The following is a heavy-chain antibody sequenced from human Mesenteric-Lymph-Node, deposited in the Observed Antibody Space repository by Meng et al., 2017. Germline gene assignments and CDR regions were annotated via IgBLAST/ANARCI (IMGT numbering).Heavy chain of an antibody. Sequence: GGSLRLSCAASGFTFSSYAMSWVRQAPGKGLEWVSAISGSGGSTYYADSVKGRFTISRDNSKNTLYLQMNSLRAEDTAVYYCAKVDFWSGYYTSDAFDIWGQGTMVTVSS. D-gene: IGHD3-3*01. CDR1: GFTFSSYA. CDR3: AKVDFWSGYYTSDAFDI. CDR2: ISGSGGST. J-gene: IGHJ3*02. V-gene: IGHV3-23*01.